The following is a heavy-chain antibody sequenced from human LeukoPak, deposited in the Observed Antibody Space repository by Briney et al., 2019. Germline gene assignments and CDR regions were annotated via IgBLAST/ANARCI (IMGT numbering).Heavy chain of an antibody. J-gene: IGHJ6*02. D-gene: IGHD3-22*01. CDR2: INHSGST. CDR3: ARAYDTPRYGMDV. CDR1: GGSFSGYY. V-gene: IGHV4-34*01. Sequence: SETLSLTCAVYGGSFSGYYWSWIRQPPGKGLEWIGEINHSGSTNYNPSLKSRVTISVDTSKNQFSLKLSSVTAADTAVYYCARAYDTPRYGMDVWGQGTTVTVSS.